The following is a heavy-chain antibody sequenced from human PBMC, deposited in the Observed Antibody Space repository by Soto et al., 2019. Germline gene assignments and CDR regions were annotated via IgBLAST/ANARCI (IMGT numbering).Heavy chain of an antibody. J-gene: IGHJ4*02. CDR1: GGTFSSYA. V-gene: IGHV1-69*13. D-gene: IGHD6-19*01. CDR3: ARVRSLRSGWSDFDY. Sequence: GASVKVSCKASGGTFSSYAISWVRQAPGQGLEWMGGIIPIFGTANYAQKFQGRVAITADESTSTAYMELSSLRSEDTAVYYCARVRSLRSGWSDFDYWGQGTLVTVSS. CDR2: IIPIFGTA.